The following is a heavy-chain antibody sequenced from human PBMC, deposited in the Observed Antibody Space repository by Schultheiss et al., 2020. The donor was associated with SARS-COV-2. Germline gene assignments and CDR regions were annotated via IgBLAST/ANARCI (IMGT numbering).Heavy chain of an antibody. CDR3: AAYRVGGSGRGD. CDR2: IYYSGST. Sequence: SETLSLTCAVYGGSFSGYYWSWIRQPPGKGLEWIGYIYYSGSTNYNPSLKSRVTMSVDKSKNQFSLTLTSVTAADTAVYYCAAYRVGGSGRGDWGQGALVTVSS. CDR1: GGSFSGYY. D-gene: IGHD2-15*01. J-gene: IGHJ4*02. V-gene: IGHV4-34*01.